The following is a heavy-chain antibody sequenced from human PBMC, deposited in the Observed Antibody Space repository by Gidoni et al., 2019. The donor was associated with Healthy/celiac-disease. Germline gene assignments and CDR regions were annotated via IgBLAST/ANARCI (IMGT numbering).Heavy chain of an antibody. V-gene: IGHV4-59*01. Sequence: QVQLQESGPVLVKPSETLSLTCTVSGGSISSYYWSWLRHPPGKGLEWIGYIYYRGSTNYNPSLKSRVTISVDTSKNQFSLKLSSVTAADTAVYYCARGYYDILTGYYPMDVWGKGTTVTVSS. CDR2: IYYRGST. D-gene: IGHD3-9*01. CDR1: GGSISSYY. J-gene: IGHJ6*03. CDR3: ARGYYDILTGYYPMDV.